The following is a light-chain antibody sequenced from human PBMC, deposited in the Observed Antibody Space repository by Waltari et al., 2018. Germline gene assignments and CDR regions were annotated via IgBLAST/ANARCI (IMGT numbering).Light chain of an antibody. CDR2: KDR. J-gene: IGLJ2*01. V-gene: IGLV3-25*03. Sequence: SYELTQSPSVSLSPGQTARTTCSGEALPKKYAYWYQKKPGQAPVLIIFKDRERPSGIPERFSGSTSGTTVTLTITGVQAEDEADYYCLSPETRGSWVFGGGTKLTVL. CDR1: ALPKKY. CDR3: LSPETRGSWV.